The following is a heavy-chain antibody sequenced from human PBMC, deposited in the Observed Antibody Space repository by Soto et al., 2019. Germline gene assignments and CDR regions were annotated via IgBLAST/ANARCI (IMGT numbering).Heavy chain of an antibody. D-gene: IGHD4-17*01. V-gene: IGHV3-53*01. CDR2: IYSGGST. CDR3: ARPDYGDYPLLY. J-gene: IGHJ4*02. Sequence: PGGSLRLSCAASGFTVSSNYMSWVRQAPGKGLEWVSVIYSGGSTYYADSVKGRFTTSRDNSKNALYLQMNSLRAEDTAVYYCARPDYGDYPLLYWGQGTLVTVSS. CDR1: GFTVSSNY.